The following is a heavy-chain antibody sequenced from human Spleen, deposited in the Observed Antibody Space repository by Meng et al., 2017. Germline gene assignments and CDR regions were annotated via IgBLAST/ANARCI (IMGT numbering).Heavy chain of an antibody. J-gene: IGHJ6*02. D-gene: IGHD2-15*01. CDR1: GFNFDDYA. CDR3: VKVALYCGGGSCYSGRGNRYYYYGQDV. Sequence: GGSLRLSCAASGFNFDDYAMHWVRQAPGKGLEWVSLINWNGDTSYYADSVKGRFTISRDNSKNSLYLQMNSLRTEDTALYYCVKVALYCGGGSCYSGRGNRYYYYGQDVWGQATTVTVSS. V-gene: IGHV3-43*01. CDR2: INWNGDTS.